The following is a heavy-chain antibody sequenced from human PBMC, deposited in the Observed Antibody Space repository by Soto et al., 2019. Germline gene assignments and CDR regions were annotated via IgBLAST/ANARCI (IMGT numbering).Heavy chain of an antibody. D-gene: IGHD1-26*01. CDR2: ISAYNRNT. V-gene: IGHV1-18*01. J-gene: IGHJ6*02. Sequence: QVQLVQSGAEVNKPGASVKVSCKASGYTFTSYGISWVRQAPGQGLEWMGWISAYNRNTNYAQKLQGRVTMTTDTSTSTGYRELRSLRSDDTAVYYCARFSGSYTPSYYYYGMDVWGRWTTVTVSS. CDR3: ARFSGSYTPSYYYYGMDV. CDR1: GYTFTSYG.